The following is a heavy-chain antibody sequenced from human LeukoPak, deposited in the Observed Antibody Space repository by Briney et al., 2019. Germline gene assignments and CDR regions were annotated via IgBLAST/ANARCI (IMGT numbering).Heavy chain of an antibody. Sequence: GASVKVSCTASGYTFTGYYMHWVRQAPGQGLEWMGWINPNSGGTNYAQKFQGRVTMTRDTSISTAYMELSRLRSDDTAVYYCARVELGSGDGYGDYWGQGTLATVSS. CDR3: ARVELGSGDGYGDY. D-gene: IGHD5-24*01. CDR1: GYTFTGYY. CDR2: INPNSGGT. V-gene: IGHV1-2*02. J-gene: IGHJ4*02.